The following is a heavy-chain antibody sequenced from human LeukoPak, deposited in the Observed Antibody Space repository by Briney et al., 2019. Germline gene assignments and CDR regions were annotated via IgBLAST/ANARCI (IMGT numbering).Heavy chain of an antibody. V-gene: IGHV3-21*01. D-gene: IGHD6-19*01. J-gene: IGHJ6*02. Sequence: GGSLRLSCAASGFTVSSNYMSWVRQAPGKGLEWVSSISSSSSYIYYADSVKGRFTISRDNAKNSLYLQMNSLRAEDTAVYYCARDLYSSGWSPQYYYYYYGMDVWGQGTTVTVSS. CDR2: ISSSSSYI. CDR1: GFTVSSNY. CDR3: ARDLYSSGWSPQYYYYYYGMDV.